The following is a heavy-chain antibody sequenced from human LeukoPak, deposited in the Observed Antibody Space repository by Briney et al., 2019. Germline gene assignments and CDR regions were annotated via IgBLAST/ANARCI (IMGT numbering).Heavy chain of an antibody. D-gene: IGHD3-22*01. CDR3: ATDLYYYDSSVYYARDY. CDR1: GYTLTELS. Sequence: GASVKVSCKVSGYTLTELSMHWVRQAPGKGLEWMGGFDPEDGETIYAQKFQGRVTMTEDTSTDTAYMELSSLRSEDTAVYYCATDLYYYDSSVYYARDYWGQGTLVTVSS. J-gene: IGHJ4*02. CDR2: FDPEDGET. V-gene: IGHV1-24*01.